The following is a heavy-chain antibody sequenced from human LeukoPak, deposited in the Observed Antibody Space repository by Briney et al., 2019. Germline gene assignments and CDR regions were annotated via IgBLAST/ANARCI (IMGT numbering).Heavy chain of an antibody. CDR1: GFTFTSSA. CDR2: NVVGSGNT. V-gene: IGHV1-58*01. J-gene: IGHJ4*02. Sequence: ASVKVSCKASGFTFTSSAVQWVRQARGQRLEWIGWNVVGSGNTNYAQKFQERVTITRDMSTSTAYMELSSLRSEDTAVYYCAAVGYCSSTSCYDRENYFDYWGQGTLVTVSS. D-gene: IGHD2-2*01. CDR3: AAVGYCSSTSCYDRENYFDY.